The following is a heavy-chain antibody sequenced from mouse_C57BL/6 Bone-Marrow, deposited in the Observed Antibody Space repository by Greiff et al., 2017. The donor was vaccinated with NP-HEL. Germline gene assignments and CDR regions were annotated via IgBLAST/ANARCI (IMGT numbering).Heavy chain of an antibody. D-gene: IGHD2-4*01. CDR2: IDPENGYT. CDR1: GFNIKDDY. CDR3: TTFYDYDGY. J-gene: IGHJ2*01. V-gene: IGHV14-4*01. Sequence: VQLQQSGAELVRPGASVKLSCTASGFNIKDDYMHWVKQRPEQGLEWIGWIDPENGYTEYASKFQGKATITADTSSNTAYLQLSSLTSEDTAVYYCTTFYDYDGYWGQGTTLTVSS.